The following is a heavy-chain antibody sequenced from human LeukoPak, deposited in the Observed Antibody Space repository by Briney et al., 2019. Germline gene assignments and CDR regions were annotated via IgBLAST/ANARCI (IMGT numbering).Heavy chain of an antibody. D-gene: IGHD5-12*01. CDR3: ARLRTDSGYDYMYFHH. CDR2: IDPSDSYT. Sequence: GESLRISCKGSGYSFSSYWIGWVRQMPGKGLEWMGRIDPSDSYTSYSPSFEGHVTISADESTSTAYLQWSSLKASDTAMYYCARLRTDSGYDYMYFHHWGQGTLVTVSS. CDR1: GYSFSSYW. J-gene: IGHJ1*01. V-gene: IGHV5-10-1*01.